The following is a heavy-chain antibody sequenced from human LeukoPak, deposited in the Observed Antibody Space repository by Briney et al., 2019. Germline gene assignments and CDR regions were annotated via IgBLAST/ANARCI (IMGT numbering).Heavy chain of an antibody. CDR1: GGSISSYY. D-gene: IGHD2/OR15-2a*01. Sequence: PSETLSLTWTVSGGSISSYYWSWIRQPAGKGLEWIGRIYTSGSTNYNPSLKSRVTMSVDTSKNQFSLKLSSVTAADTAVYYCARSVIYYYYYYMVVWGKGTTVTVSS. V-gene: IGHV4-4*07. CDR2: IYTSGST. J-gene: IGHJ6*03. CDR3: ARSVIYYYYYYMVV.